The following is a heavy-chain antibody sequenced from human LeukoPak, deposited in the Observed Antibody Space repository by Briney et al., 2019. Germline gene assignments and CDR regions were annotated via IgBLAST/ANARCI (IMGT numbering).Heavy chain of an antibody. D-gene: IGHD1-26*01. V-gene: IGHV4-4*07. CDR3: ARGSGSTDAFDI. CDR1: GGSISSYY. Sequence: SETLSLTCTVSGGSISSYYWSWIRQPAGKGLEWIGRIYSSGSTNYNPSLKSRVTMSVDTSKNQFSLKLSSVTAADTAVYYRARGSGSTDAFDIWGQGTMVTVSS. CDR2: IYSSGST. J-gene: IGHJ3*02.